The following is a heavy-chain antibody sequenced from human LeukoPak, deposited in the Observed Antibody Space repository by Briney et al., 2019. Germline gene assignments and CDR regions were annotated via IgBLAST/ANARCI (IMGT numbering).Heavy chain of an antibody. D-gene: IGHD3-10*01. J-gene: IGHJ3*02. V-gene: IGHV4-59*01. CDR2: IYYSGIT. Sequence: SGTLSLTCSVSGDSLSTYYWSWIRQSPGGGLEWIGYIYYSGITNYNPSLQSRVTISADTSKNQLSMSLSSVTAADTAVYYCARGAGSVAFGIWGQGTVVTVSS. CDR3: ARGAGSVAFGI. CDR1: GDSLSTYY.